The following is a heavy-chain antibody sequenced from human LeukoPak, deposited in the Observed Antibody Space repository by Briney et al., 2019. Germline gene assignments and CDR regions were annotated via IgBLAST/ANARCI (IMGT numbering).Heavy chain of an antibody. Sequence: SETLSLTCTVSGGSISSYYWSWTRQPPGKGLEWIGYIYYSGSTNYNPSLKSRVTISVDTSKNQFSLKLSSVTAADTAVYYCTRHGSSGWYLLYYFDYWGQGTLVTVSS. D-gene: IGHD6-19*01. V-gene: IGHV4-59*08. CDR3: TRHGSSGWYLLYYFDY. CDR1: GGSISSYY. CDR2: IYYSGST. J-gene: IGHJ4*02.